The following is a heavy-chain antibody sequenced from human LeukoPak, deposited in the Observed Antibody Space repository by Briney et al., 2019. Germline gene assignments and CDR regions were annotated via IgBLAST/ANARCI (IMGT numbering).Heavy chain of an antibody. CDR3: ARKGGPAAPFDS. CDR2: IYHTGNA. J-gene: IGHJ4*02. CDR1: SYSISSGYF. D-gene: IGHD2-2*01. V-gene: IGHV4-38-2*01. Sequence: SETLSLTCVVSSYSISSGYFWGWIRQPPGKGLEWIGIIYHTGNAYYNPSLKSRVTISVDTSKNQISLNPNSVTAADTAVYYCARKGGPAAPFDSWGQGTLVTVSS.